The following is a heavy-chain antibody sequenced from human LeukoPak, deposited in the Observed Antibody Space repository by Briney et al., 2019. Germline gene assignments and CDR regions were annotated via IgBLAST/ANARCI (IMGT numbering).Heavy chain of an antibody. J-gene: IGHJ4*02. CDR2: ISSNGGST. V-gene: IGHV3-64*01. Sequence: PGGSLRLSCAASGFTFSSYAMHWVRQAPGKGLEYVSAISSNGGSTYYANSVKGRFTISRDNSKNTLYLQMNSLRAEDTAVYYCARVQGNNGDYVDFDYWGQGAPVTVSS. CDR1: GFTFSSYA. CDR3: ARVQGNNGDYVDFDY. D-gene: IGHD4-17*01.